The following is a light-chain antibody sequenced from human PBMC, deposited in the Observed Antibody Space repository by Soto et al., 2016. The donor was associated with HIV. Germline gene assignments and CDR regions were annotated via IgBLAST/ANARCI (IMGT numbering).Light chain of an antibody. CDR1: QDIYNY. CDR3: QQTDSFPFT. V-gene: IGKV1-27*01. CDR2: AAM. J-gene: IGKJ3*01. Sequence: DIQMTQSPSSLSGSIGDRVSISCRASQDIYNYLAWYQQKPGKVPRLLISAAMNLESGVPSRFRGSGSGTEFTLTIDSLQPEDFATYYCQQTDSFPFTFGPGTKVNV.